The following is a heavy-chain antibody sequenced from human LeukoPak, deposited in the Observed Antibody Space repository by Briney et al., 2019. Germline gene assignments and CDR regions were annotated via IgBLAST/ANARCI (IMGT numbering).Heavy chain of an antibody. Sequence: SVTLSLTCAVYGGSFSGYYWSWIRQPPGKGLEWIGEINHSGSTNYNPSLKSRVTISVDTSKNQFSLKLSSVTAADTAVYYCARACYDFWSGYFDYWGQGTLVTVSS. V-gene: IGHV4-34*01. J-gene: IGHJ4*02. D-gene: IGHD3-3*01. CDR2: INHSGST. CDR1: GGSFSGYY. CDR3: ARACYDFWSGYFDY.